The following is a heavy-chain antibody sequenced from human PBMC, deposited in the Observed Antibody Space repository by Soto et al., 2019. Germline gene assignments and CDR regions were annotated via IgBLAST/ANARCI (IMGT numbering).Heavy chain of an antibody. CDR1: GVIFNTYG. D-gene: IGHD2-15*01. J-gene: IGHJ4*02. CDR3: AKEVHCGGGSCSWSEGFDY. V-gene: IGHV3-30*18. Sequence: QVRLVASGGGVVQPGRSLRLSCAASGVIFNTYGMHWVRQAPGKGLEWVAVISYEGSHTYYADSVKGRFTITRDNSKNTLYLQMNSLRPEDTAVYYCAKEVHCGGGSCSWSEGFDYWGQGTLLTVSS. CDR2: ISYEGSHT.